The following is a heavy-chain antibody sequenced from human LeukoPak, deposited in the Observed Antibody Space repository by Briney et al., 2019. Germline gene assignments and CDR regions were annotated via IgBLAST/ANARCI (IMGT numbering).Heavy chain of an antibody. Sequence: SETLSLTRTVSGGSISSSSYYWGWIRQPPGKGLEWIGSIYYSGSTYYNPSLKSRVTISVDTSKNQFSLKLSSVTAADTAVYYCARAGTRGSYFTIASPYYFDYWGQGTLVTVSS. CDR1: GGSISSSSYY. CDR2: IYYSGST. V-gene: IGHV4-39*07. CDR3: ARAGTRGSYFTIASPYYFDY. J-gene: IGHJ4*02. D-gene: IGHD1-26*01.